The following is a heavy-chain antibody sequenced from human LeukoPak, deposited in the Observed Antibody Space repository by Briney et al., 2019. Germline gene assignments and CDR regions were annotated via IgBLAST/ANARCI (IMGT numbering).Heavy chain of an antibody. D-gene: IGHD4-17*01. CDR1: GFSLKSYE. J-gene: IGHJ6*02. Sequence: PGGSLRLSCSASGFSLKSYEMNWVRQAPGGGLEWIAHISSSGVTIYHADSVKGRFTISRDTVKNSLFLQMSSLRADDTAVYYCARDSVIESEYGDNYSYYYYGLDVWGQGTMVTVSS. CDR3: ARDSVIESEYGDNYSYYYYGLDV. CDR2: ISSSGVTI. V-gene: IGHV3-48*03.